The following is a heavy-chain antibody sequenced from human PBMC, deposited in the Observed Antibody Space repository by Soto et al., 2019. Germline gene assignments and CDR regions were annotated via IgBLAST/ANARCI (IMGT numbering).Heavy chain of an antibody. V-gene: IGHV1-2*04. CDR1: GYTFTGYY. CDR2: INPNSGST. CDR3: ARARGYTRGNWFDP. J-gene: IGHJ5*02. D-gene: IGHD6-13*01. Sequence: ASVKVSCKASGYTFTGYYMHWVRQAPGQGLEWMGWINPNSGSTNYAQKYQGWVTMNRDTSISTAYMELSSLRTDDTAVYYSARARGYTRGNWFDPWGQGTLVTVSS.